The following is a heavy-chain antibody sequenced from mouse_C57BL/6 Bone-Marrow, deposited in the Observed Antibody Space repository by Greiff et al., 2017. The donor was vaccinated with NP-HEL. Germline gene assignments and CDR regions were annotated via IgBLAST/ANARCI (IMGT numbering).Heavy chain of an antibody. V-gene: IGHV2-4*01. Sequence: VMLVESGPGLVQPSQSLSITCTVSGFSLTSYGVHWVRQPPGKGLEWLGVIWSGGSTDYNAAFISRLSISKDNSKSKVFFKMNSLQADDTAIYYCAKSLNWAWFAYWGQGTLVTVSA. CDR2: IWSGGST. J-gene: IGHJ3*01. D-gene: IGHD4-1*01. CDR1: GFSLTSYG. CDR3: AKSLNWAWFAY.